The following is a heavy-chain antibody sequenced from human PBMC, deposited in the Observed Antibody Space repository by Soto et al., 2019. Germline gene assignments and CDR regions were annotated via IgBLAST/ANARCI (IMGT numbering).Heavy chain of an antibody. CDR2: IYHSGST. V-gene: IGHV4-4*02. CDR1: GGSISGGNW. Sequence: SETLSLSCTVSGGSISGGNWWSWDRQPPGKGRGWIGEIYHSGSTNYNPSLKSRVTISVDKSKNQFSLKLSSVTAADTAVYYCARVPNYYDSSGYPGHFDYWGQGTLVTVS. D-gene: IGHD3-22*01. J-gene: IGHJ4*02. CDR3: ARVPNYYDSSGYPGHFDY.